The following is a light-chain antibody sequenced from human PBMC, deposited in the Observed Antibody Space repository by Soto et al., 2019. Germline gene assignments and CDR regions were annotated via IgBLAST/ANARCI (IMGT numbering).Light chain of an antibody. CDR3: QSYDSSLSNSGCV. J-gene: IGLJ1*01. V-gene: IGLV1-47*01. Sequence: QSVLTQPPSASGTPGQRVTISCSGSSSNIGSNYVYWYQQLPGTAPKLLIYRNNQRPSGVPDRFSGSKSGTSASLAISGLRSEDEADYYCQSYDSSLSNSGCVFVTGTKVTVL. CDR1: SSNIGSNY. CDR2: RNN.